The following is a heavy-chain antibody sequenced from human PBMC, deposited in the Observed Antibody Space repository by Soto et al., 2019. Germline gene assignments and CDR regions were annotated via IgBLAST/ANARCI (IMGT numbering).Heavy chain of an antibody. CDR1: GFTVSSNY. CDR3: ARALGYWAERGYYYYMDV. Sequence: GGSLRLSCAASGFTVSSNYMSWVRQAPGKGLEWVSVIYSGGSTYYADSVKGRFTISRHNSKNTLYLQMNSLRAEDTAVYYCARALGYWAERGYYYYMDVWGKGTTVTVSS. CDR2: IYSGGST. J-gene: IGHJ6*03. D-gene: IGHD2-15*01. V-gene: IGHV3-53*04.